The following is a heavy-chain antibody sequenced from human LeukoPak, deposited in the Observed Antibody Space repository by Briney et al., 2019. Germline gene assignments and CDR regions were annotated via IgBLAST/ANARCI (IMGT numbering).Heavy chain of an antibody. CDR3: AKYCSGGSCYGILDY. D-gene: IGHD2-15*01. V-gene: IGHV3-23*01. Sequence: PGGSLRLSCAASGFTFSSYAMSWVRQAPGKGLEWVSAISGSGGSTYYADSVKGRFTISRDNSKNTLYLRMNSLRAEDTAVYYCAKYCSGGSCYGILDYWGQGTLVTVSS. CDR2: ISGSGGST. J-gene: IGHJ4*02. CDR1: GFTFSSYA.